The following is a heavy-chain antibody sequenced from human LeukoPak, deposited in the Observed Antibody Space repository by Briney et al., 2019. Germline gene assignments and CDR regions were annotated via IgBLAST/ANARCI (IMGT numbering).Heavy chain of an antibody. V-gene: IGHV3-15*01. Sequence: GGSLRLSCAASGFTFSNAWMSWVRQAPGKGLEWVGRIKSKTDGGTTDYAAPAKGRFTISRDDSKNTLYLQMNSLKTEDTAVYYCTTDSEDDYGENVGAFDIWGQGTMVTVSS. D-gene: IGHD4-17*01. J-gene: IGHJ3*02. CDR1: GFTFSNAW. CDR3: TTDSEDDYGENVGAFDI. CDR2: IKSKTDGGTT.